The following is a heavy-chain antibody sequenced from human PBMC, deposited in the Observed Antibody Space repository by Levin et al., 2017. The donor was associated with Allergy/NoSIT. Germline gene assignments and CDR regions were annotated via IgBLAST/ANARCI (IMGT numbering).Heavy chain of an antibody. D-gene: IGHD4-23*01. CDR2: ISGSGGST. V-gene: IGHV3-23*01. Sequence: PGGSLRLSCAASGFTFSTYAMTWVRQTPGKGLEWVAAISGSGGSTYYADSVKGRFTLSRDNSKNTLYLQMNSLRVEDTAVYYCAKDQYGGNSRYCYFMDVWGQGTTVTVSS. CDR3: AKDQYGGNSRYCYFMDV. CDR1: GFTFSTYA. J-gene: IGHJ6*02.